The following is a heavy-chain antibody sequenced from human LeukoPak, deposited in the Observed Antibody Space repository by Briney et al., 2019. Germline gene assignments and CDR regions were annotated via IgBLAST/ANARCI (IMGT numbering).Heavy chain of an antibody. V-gene: IGHV3-23*01. Sequence: PGGSLRLSCAASGFTFTTYAMSWVRRAPGTGLEWVSAISGSGSNTYYADSVKGRFTISRDNSKNTLYLQMNSLRAEDTAVYYCAKDRIVGIPPYSSSWYYFDYWGQGTLVIVSS. CDR3: AKDRIVGIPPYSSSWYYFDY. D-gene: IGHD6-13*01. J-gene: IGHJ4*02. CDR1: GFTFTTYA. CDR2: ISGSGSNT.